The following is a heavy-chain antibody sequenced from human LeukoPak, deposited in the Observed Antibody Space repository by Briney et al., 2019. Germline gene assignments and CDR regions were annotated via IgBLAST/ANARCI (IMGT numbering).Heavy chain of an antibody. J-gene: IGHJ4*02. CDR2: ISSGGTII. CDR1: GFTFSDYY. D-gene: IGHD2-15*01. CDR3: VRDNPRCCGVVPANIDDY. Sequence: GGSLRLSCAASGFTFSDYYMSWIRQAPGKGLEWISYISSGGTIIYYADSVRGQFTISRDNAKNSLYLQMNSLRAEDTAVYYCVRDNPRCCGVVPANIDDYWGQGTLVTVSS. V-gene: IGHV3-11*04.